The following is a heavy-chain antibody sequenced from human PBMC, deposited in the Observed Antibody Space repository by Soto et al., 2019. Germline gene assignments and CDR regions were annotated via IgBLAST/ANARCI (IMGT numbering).Heavy chain of an antibody. Sequence: QVRLQESGPGLVKPSETLSLTCTVSGGSISSYYWSWIRQPPGKGLEWIGYMYNTGSTIHNPSLKSRVNISVDTSKNQFSLKLNSVTAADTAVYYCARDLWGYCGADCYPLDVWGQGTTVTVSS. CDR1: GGSISSYY. J-gene: IGHJ6*02. CDR2: MYNTGST. D-gene: IGHD2-21*02. V-gene: IGHV4-59*01. CDR3: ARDLWGYCGADCYPLDV.